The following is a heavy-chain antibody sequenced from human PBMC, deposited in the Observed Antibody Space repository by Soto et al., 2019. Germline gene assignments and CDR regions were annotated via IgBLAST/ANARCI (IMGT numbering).Heavy chain of an antibody. J-gene: IGHJ3*02. Sequence: QVQLQESGPGLVKPSETLSLTCTVSGGSISSYYWCWIRQPPGKGLEWIGYIYYSGSTNYNPSLKSRVAISVDTSKNQFSLKLCSVPAADTAVYYCARDYHYYYGSGWEEEDAFDIWGQGTMVTVSS. D-gene: IGHD3-10*01. CDR3: ARDYHYYYGSGWEEEDAFDI. V-gene: IGHV4-59*01. CDR1: GGSISSYY. CDR2: IYYSGST.